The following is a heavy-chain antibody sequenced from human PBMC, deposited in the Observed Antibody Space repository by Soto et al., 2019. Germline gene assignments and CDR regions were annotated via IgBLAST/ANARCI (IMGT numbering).Heavy chain of an antibody. J-gene: IGHJ5*02. CDR2: ISAYNGNT. Sequence: ASVKVSCKASGYTFTSYGISWVRQAPGQGLEWMGWISAYNGNTNYAQKLQGRVTMTTDTSTSTAYMELRSLRSDDTAVYYCARDFGFNYDFVTTDPRGQGTLVTVSS. D-gene: IGHD3-3*01. CDR3: ARDFGFNYDFVTTDP. V-gene: IGHV1-18*01. CDR1: GYTFTSYG.